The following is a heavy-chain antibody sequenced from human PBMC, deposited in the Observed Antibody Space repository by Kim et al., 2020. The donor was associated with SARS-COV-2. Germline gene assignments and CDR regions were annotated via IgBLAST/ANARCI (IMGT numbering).Heavy chain of an antibody. CDR1: GFTFDDYA. D-gene: IGHD3-22*01. V-gene: IGHV3-9*01. CDR2: ISWNSGSI. J-gene: IGHJ2*01. CDR3: AKGSPFRYYDSSGYPYW. Sequence: GGSLRLSCAASGFTFDDYAMHWVRQAPGKGLEWVSGISWNSGSIGYADSVKGRFTISRDNAKNSLYLQMNSLRAEDTALYYCAKGSPFRYYDSSGYPYW.